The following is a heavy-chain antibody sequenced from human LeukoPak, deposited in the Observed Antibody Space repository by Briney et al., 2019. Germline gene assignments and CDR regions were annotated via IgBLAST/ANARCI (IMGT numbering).Heavy chain of an antibody. Sequence: PGVSLRLSCAASGFTFSSYAMSWVRQAPGKGLESVSFIRGSGRVTYFADSVKGRFSLSRENSKSTLFLKMTSVRREATAVYYCARLGAAADLNSFYGMDVWGHGATVTVSS. CDR1: GFTFSSYA. D-gene: IGHD6-13*01. J-gene: IGHJ6*01. CDR2: IRGSGRVT. CDR3: ARLGAAADLNSFYGMDV. V-gene: IGHV3-23*01.